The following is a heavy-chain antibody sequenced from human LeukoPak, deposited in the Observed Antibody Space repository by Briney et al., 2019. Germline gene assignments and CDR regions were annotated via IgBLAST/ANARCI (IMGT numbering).Heavy chain of an antibody. Sequence: GGSLRLSCAASGFTFSNAWMSWVRQAPGKGLEWIGRIKSKTDGETTNYAEPVRGRFTISRDDSKSAVYLQMNSLKIEDTAVYYCTTDLGTYYHGSQRLIPIDYWGQGTLVTVSS. D-gene: IGHD3-10*01. CDR3: TTDLGTYYHGSQRLIPIDY. CDR2: IKSKTDGETT. J-gene: IGHJ4*02. V-gene: IGHV3-15*01. CDR1: GFTFSNAW.